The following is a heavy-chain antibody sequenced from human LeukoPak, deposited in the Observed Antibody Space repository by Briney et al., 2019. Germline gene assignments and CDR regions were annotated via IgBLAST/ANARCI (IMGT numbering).Heavy chain of an antibody. J-gene: IGHJ4*02. CDR3: ARVFQKQLSDY. CDR1: GYTFTSYG. CDR2: INPNSGGT. V-gene: IGHV1-2*02. Sequence: ASVKVSCKASGYTFTSYGISWVRQAPGQGLEWMGWINPNSGGTNYAQKFQGRVTMTRDTSISTAYMELSRPRSDDTAVYYCARVFQKQLSDYWGQGSLVTVSS. D-gene: IGHD6-13*01.